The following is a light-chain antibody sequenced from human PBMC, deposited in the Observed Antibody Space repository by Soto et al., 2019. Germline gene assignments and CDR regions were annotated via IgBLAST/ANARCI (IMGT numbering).Light chain of an antibody. CDR2: EVS. Sequence: QSALTQPPSASGSPGQSVTISCTGTSSDVGGYNYVSWYQQHPGKAPKLMIYEVSKRPSGFPDRFSGSKSGNTASLTVSGLQAEDEADYYCSSYAGSFYVFGTGTKLTVL. V-gene: IGLV2-8*01. CDR1: SSDVGGYNY. CDR3: SSYAGSFYV. J-gene: IGLJ1*01.